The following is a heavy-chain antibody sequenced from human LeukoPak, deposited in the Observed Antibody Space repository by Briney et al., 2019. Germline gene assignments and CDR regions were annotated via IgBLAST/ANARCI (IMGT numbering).Heavy chain of an antibody. Sequence: PGGSLRLSCAASGFTVSSNYMSWVRQARGKGLEWVSVIYSGGSTYYADSVKGRFAISRDNSKNTLYLQMNSLRAEDTAVYYCAREPGYGDYGFDYWGQGTLVTVSS. CDR3: AREPGYGDYGFDY. CDR2: IYSGGST. V-gene: IGHV3-53*01. CDR1: GFTVSSNY. D-gene: IGHD4-17*01. J-gene: IGHJ4*02.